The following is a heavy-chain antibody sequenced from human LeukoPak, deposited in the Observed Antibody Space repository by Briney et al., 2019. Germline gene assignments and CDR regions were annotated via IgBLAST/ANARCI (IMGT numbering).Heavy chain of an antibody. CDR1: GGTFSSYA. Sequence: SVKVSCKASGGTFSSYAISWVRQAPGQGLEWMGGIIPIFGTANYAQKFQRRVTITTDESTSTAYMELSSLRSEDTAVYYCARDTCSRTSCYGALANYYYYMDVWGKGTTVTVSS. V-gene: IGHV1-69*05. J-gene: IGHJ6*03. CDR2: IIPIFGTA. D-gene: IGHD2-2*01. CDR3: ARDTCSRTSCYGALANYYYYMDV.